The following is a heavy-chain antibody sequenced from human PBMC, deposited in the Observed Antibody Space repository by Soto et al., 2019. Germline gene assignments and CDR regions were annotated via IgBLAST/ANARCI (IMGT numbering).Heavy chain of an antibody. CDR2: INSGSTSV. V-gene: IGHV3-48*01. CDR3: GSSASPDAY. J-gene: IGHJ4*02. Sequence: EVQLVESGGGLVQPGGPWGLPGEASGFFFIVNTLNWSRQPPGKGLEWISYINSGSTSVFYADSVKGRFTISRDNAKNSLYLQMNSLRAEDTAVYYCGSSASPDAYWGQGTLVTVSS. CDR1: GFFFIVNT. D-gene: IGHD3-22*01.